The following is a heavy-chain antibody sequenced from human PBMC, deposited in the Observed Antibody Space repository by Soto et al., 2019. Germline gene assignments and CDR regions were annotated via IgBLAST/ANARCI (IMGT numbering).Heavy chain of an antibody. V-gene: IGHV5-51*01. CDR1: GYTFTNNW. Sequence: GESLKISCKGSGYTFTNNWVGWERQMPGKGLEWMGIIYPGDPDTRYSPSLQGQLTISLDKPIATAYLQWSSLKPPDTAMYYWARRWEYRYGSGKYYGLDVWGQGTTVNV. J-gene: IGHJ6*02. CDR3: ARRWEYRYGSGKYYGLDV. D-gene: IGHD3-10*01. CDR2: IYPGDPDT.